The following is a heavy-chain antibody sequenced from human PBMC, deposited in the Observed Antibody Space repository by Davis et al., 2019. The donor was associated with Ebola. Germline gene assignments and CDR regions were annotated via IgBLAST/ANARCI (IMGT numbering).Heavy chain of an antibody. CDR2: IIPIFGTT. D-gene: IGHD6-13*01. Sequence: SVKVSCKASGGTFSSYAISWVRQAPGQGLEWMGGIIPIFGTTNYAQKFQGRVTITADKSTSTAYMELSSLRSEDTAVYYCARDHIAAGFLWSYMDVWGQGTTVTVSS. V-gene: IGHV1-69*06. CDR1: GGTFSSYA. J-gene: IGHJ6*02. CDR3: ARDHIAAGFLWSYMDV.